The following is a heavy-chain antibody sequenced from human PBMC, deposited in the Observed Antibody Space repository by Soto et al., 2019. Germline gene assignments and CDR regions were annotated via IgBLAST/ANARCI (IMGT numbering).Heavy chain of an antibody. D-gene: IGHD3-9*01. Sequence: GGSLRLSCAASGFTFSSYGMHWVRQAPGKGLEWVAVIWYDGSNKYYADSVKGRFTISRDNAKSSLFLQMNSVRVDDTAVYYCVRDPGRRAPIDYWGQGTLVTVSS. CDR1: GFTFSSYG. CDR3: VRDPGRRAPIDY. J-gene: IGHJ4*02. V-gene: IGHV3-33*01. CDR2: IWYDGSNK.